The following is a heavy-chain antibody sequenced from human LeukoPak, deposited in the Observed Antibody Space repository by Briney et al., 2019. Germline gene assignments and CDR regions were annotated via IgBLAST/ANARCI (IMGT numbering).Heavy chain of an antibody. D-gene: IGHD3-22*01. V-gene: IGHV1-3*03. J-gene: IGHJ4*02. CDR3: ARAPIIAYYDSSGYDY. CDR2: ISAGNGNT. CDR1: GYTFTSYA. Sequence: ASVKVSCKASGYTFTSYAMHWVRQAPGQRLEWMGWISAGNGNTKYSQEFQGRVTITRDTSASTAYMELSSLRSEDMAVYYCARAPIIAYYDSSGYDYWGQGTLVTVSS.